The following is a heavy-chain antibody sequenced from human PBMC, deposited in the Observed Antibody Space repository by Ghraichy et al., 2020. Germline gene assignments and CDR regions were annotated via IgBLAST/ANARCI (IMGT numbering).Heavy chain of an antibody. J-gene: IGHJ6*02. CDR1: GYTFTSYG. CDR3: ARFGSYDFWSGYYYGMDV. V-gene: IGHV1-18*04. Sequence: ASVKVSCKASGYTFTSYGISWVRQAPGQGLEWMGWISAYNGNTNYAQKLQGRVTMTTDTSTSTAYMELRSLRSDDTAVYYCARFGSYDFWSGYYYGMDVWGQGTTVTVSS. CDR2: ISAYNGNT. D-gene: IGHD3-3*01.